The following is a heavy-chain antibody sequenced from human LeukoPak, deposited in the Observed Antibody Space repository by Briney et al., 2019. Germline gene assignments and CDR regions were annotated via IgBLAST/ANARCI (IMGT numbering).Heavy chain of an antibody. D-gene: IGHD5-18*01. CDR3: ARVTAMVTIYYYYYMDV. Sequence: SETLSLTCAVYGGSFSGYYWSWIRQPPGKGLEWIGYIYYSGSTNYNPSLKSRVTISVDTSKNQFSLKLSSVTAADTAVYYCARVTAMVTIYYYYYMDVWGKGTTVTISS. CDR1: GGSFSGYY. V-gene: IGHV4-59*01. J-gene: IGHJ6*03. CDR2: IYYSGST.